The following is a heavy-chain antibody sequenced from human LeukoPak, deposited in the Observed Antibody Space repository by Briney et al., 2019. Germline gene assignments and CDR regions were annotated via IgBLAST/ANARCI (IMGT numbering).Heavy chain of an antibody. CDR2: IIPIFGTA. Sequence: ASVKVSCKASGGTFSSYAISWVRQAPGQGLEWMGGIIPIFGTANYAQKFQGRVTITTDESTSTAYMELSSLRSEDTAVYYCARDPIAVAGTPNLGGIDYWGQGTLVTVSS. CDR3: ARDPIAVAGTPNLGGIDY. D-gene: IGHD6-19*01. J-gene: IGHJ4*02. CDR1: GGTFSSYA. V-gene: IGHV1-69*05.